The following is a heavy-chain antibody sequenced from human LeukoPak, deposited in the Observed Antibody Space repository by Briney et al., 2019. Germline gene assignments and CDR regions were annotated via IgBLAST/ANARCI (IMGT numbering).Heavy chain of an antibody. D-gene: IGHD1-26*01. CDR1: GFTFSTYR. Sequence: GGSLRLSCAASGFTFSTYRMNWVRQAPGKGLEWLSYISSGSNTIFYADSVKGRFTISRDNAKNSLFLQVNSLRDEDTAVYYCTRGSYYAPYYFDYWGQGTLVTVSS. CDR2: ISSGSNTI. CDR3: TRGSYYAPYYFDY. J-gene: IGHJ4*02. V-gene: IGHV3-48*02.